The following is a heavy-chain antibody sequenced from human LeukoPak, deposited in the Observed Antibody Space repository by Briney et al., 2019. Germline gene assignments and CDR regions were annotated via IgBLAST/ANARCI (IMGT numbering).Heavy chain of an antibody. CDR3: ARKAGGSYRLDY. CDR2: INPSGGST. V-gene: IGHV1-46*01. Sequence: GASVKVSCKASGYTFTYYYMHWVRQAPGQGLEWMGIINPSGGSTSYAQKFQGRVTMTWDTSTSTVYMELSSLRSEDTAVYYCARKAGGSYRLDYWGQGTLVTVSS. CDR1: GYTFTYYY. D-gene: IGHD1-26*01. J-gene: IGHJ4*02.